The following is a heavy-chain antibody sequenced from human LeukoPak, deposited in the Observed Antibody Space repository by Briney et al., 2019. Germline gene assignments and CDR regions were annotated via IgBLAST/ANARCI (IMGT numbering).Heavy chain of an antibody. CDR1: GGSFSGYY. Sequence: PSETLSLTCAVYGGSFSGYYWSWIRQPPGKGLEWIGEINHSGSTNYNPSLKSRVTISVDTSKNQFSLKLSSVTAADTAVYYCARVSLAWFDPWGQGTLVTVSS. CDR3: ARVSLAWFDP. V-gene: IGHV4-34*01. J-gene: IGHJ5*02. CDR2: INHSGST.